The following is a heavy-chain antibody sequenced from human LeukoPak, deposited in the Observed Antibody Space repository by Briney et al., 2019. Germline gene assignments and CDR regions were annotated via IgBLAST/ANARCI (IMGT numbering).Heavy chain of an antibody. D-gene: IGHD6-6*01. V-gene: IGHV5-51*07. Sequence: GESLKISCQGSGYSFPSYWIGWVHQMPGKGLEWMGIIYPGDSDTRYSPSFQGQVTISADRSVTTAYLQWSSLKASDTAMYYCARQLLEYSSSSGFDYWGQGTLVTVSS. CDR3: ARQLLEYSSSSGFDY. J-gene: IGHJ4*02. CDR1: GYSFPSYW. CDR2: IYPGDSDT.